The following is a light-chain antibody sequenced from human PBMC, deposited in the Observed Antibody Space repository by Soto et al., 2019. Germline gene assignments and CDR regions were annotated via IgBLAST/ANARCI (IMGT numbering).Light chain of an antibody. J-gene: IGLJ1*01. CDR3: QSYDRSLSGYV. V-gene: IGLV1-40*01. CDR2: ENN. CDR1: SSNIGAGYE. Sequence: QSVLTQPPSVSEAPGQRVTISCTGSSSNIGAGYEAHWYQQVPGTAPKLLIYENNNRPSGVPDRFSGSKYGTSASLAITGLQAEDEAEYYCQSYDRSLSGYVFGTGTKLTVL.